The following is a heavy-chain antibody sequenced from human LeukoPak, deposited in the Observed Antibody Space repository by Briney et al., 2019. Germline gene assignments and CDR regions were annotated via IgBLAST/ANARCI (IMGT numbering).Heavy chain of an antibody. V-gene: IGHV3-30*18. Sequence: GRSLRLSCAASGFTFSSYGMHWVRQAPGKGLEWVAVISYDGSNKYYADSVKGRFTISRDNSKNTLYLQMNSLRAEDTAVYYCAKESSSSWYYYGMDVWGQGTTVTVSS. J-gene: IGHJ6*02. CDR3: AKESSSSWYYYGMDV. CDR2: ISYDGSNK. D-gene: IGHD6-13*01. CDR1: GFTFSSYG.